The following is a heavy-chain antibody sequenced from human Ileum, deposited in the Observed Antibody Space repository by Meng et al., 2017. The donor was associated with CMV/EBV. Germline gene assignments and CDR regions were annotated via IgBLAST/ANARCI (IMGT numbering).Heavy chain of an antibody. CDR1: GFSFSNAW. V-gene: IGHV3-15*01. CDR2: IQTKTDGETT. J-gene: IGHJ4*02. CDR3: TSQFNWKYVDY. D-gene: IGHD1-7*01. Sequence: CAASGFSFSNAWMAWVRQAPGKGLEWVGHIQTKTDGETTDYAASVKGRFTISRDDLQDTLYLQMNSLKTEDTAVYYCTSQFNWKYVDYWGQGTLVTVSS.